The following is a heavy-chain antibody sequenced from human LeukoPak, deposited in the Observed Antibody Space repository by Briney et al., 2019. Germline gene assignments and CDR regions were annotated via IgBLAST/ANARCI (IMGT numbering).Heavy chain of an antibody. Sequence: GGSLRLSCEVSGDTFSRNWMSWGRQAPGKGLEWVAKINQDGSEKYYVDSVKGRFTMSRDNAKNLLYLQMNSLRTEDRAVYSCARGSSSVDYWGQGTLVTVSS. CDR2: INQDGSEK. V-gene: IGHV3-7*01. CDR1: GDTFSRNW. CDR3: ARGSSSVDY. D-gene: IGHD6-19*01. J-gene: IGHJ4*02.